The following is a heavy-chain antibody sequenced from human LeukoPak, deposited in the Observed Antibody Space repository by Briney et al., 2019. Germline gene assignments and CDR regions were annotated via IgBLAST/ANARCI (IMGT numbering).Heavy chain of an antibody. CDR3: ALVFPYYYYYYMHV. CDR2: INHSGST. D-gene: IGHD1-14*01. V-gene: IGHV4-34*01. J-gene: IGHJ6*03. CDR1: GGSFSGYY. Sequence: SETLSLTCAVYGGSFSGYYWSWIRQPPGKGLEWIGEINHSGSTNYNPSLKSRVTISVDTSKNQFSLKLSSVTAADTAVYDCALVFPYYYYYYMHVWGKGSTVTLCS.